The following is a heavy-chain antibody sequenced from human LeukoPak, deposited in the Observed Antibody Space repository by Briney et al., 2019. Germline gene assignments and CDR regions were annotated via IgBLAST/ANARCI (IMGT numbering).Heavy chain of an antibody. CDR1: GFTFRDTA. J-gene: IGHJ4*02. Sequence: PGGSLRLSCAASGFTFRDTAMHWVRQPPGKDLEWVSGIYWKSGIIGYADSVKGRFTISRDNAKSSLYLQMNRLRAEDTALYYCVKDRSRGPRNVANILDYWGQGALVTVSS. CDR2: IYWKSGII. V-gene: IGHV3-9*01. D-gene: IGHD3-10*01. CDR3: VKDRSRGPRNVANILDY.